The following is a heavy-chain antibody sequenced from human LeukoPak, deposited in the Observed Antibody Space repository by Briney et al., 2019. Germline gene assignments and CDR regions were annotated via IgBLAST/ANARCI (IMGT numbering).Heavy chain of an antibody. J-gene: IGHJ4*02. V-gene: IGHV1-69*13. CDR1: GGTFSSYA. D-gene: IGHD2-15*01. CDR3: HTLVVAATGFDY. CDR2: IIPIFGTA. Sequence: ASVKVSCKASGGTFSSYAISWVRQAPGQGLEWMGGIIPIFGTANYAQKFQGRVTITADESTSTAYMELSSLRSEDTAVYYCHTLVVAATGFDYWGQGTLVTVSS.